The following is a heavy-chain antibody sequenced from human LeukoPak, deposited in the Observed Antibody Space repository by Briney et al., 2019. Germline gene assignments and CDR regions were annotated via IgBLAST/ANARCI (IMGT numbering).Heavy chain of an antibody. V-gene: IGHV3-30-3*01. CDR1: GFTFSSYA. D-gene: IGHD3-10*01. Sequence: GGSLRLSCAASGFTFSSYAMHWVRQAPGKGLEWVAVISYDGSNKYYADSVKGRFTISRDNSKNTLYLQMNSLRAADTAVYYCARDGAGGYYYGSGSMDVWGQGTTVTVSS. J-gene: IGHJ6*02. CDR2: ISYDGSNK. CDR3: ARDGAGGYYYGSGSMDV.